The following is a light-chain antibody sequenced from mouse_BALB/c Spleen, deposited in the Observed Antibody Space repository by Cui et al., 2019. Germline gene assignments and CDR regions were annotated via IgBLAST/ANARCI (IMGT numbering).Light chain of an antibody. CDR3: WQGTHFPRT. J-gene: IGKJ2*01. V-gene: IGKV1-135*01. CDR1: QSLLGSNGSTN. CDR2: LVS. Sequence: EVVMTQTPLTQSATMGQPASIPWETSQSLLGSNGSTNFNWLLQRPGQSPKRLMYLVSKLDSGVPDRFTGSGSGTDFTLKISRVEAEDLGVYYCWQGTHFPRTFGGGTKLEIK.